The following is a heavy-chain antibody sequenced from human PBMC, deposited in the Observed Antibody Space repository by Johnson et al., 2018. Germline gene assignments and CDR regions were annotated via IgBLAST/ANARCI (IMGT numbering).Heavy chain of an antibody. J-gene: IGHJ1*01. CDR2: ISYDGSQK. CDR1: GFSFSIYA. CDR3: VRDGWSRPEYLHY. Sequence: QVQLVQSGGGVVQPGRSLRLSCVASGFSFSIYAVHWVRQAPGKGLEWVAFISYDGSQKNYVYSVKGRFSISRDNAKNTLYLQMNSLRPEDTAVYYCVRDGWSRPEYLHYWGQGTLVTVSS. V-gene: IGHV3-30*14. D-gene: IGHD1-26*01.